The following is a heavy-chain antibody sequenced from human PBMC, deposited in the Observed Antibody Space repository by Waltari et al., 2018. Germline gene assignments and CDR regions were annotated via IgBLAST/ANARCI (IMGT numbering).Heavy chain of an antibody. D-gene: IGHD3-3*01. V-gene: IGHV5-51*01. CDR2: IYPGDSDT. J-gene: IGHJ6*02. CDR3: ARREFLFSGDYYYGMDV. Sequence: EVQLVQSGAEVKKPGESLKISCKGSGYSFTSYWIGWVRQMPGKGLEWMGIIYPGDSDTRYSPSVQGKVTISADKSSSTAYLQWSSLKASDTAMYYCARREFLFSGDYYYGMDVWGQGTTVTVSS. CDR1: GYSFTSYW.